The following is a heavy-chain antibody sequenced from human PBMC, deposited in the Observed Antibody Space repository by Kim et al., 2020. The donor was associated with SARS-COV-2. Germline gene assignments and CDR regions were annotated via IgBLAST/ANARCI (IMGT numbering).Heavy chain of an antibody. Sequence: GGSLRLSCAASGFTFSSYAMHWVRQAPGKGLEYVSAISSNGGSTYYANSVKGRFTISRDNSKNTLYLQMGSLRAEDMAVYYCARDRIPYSSSSGPYYYYGMDVWGQGTTVTVSS. CDR3: ARDRIPYSSSSGPYYYYGMDV. CDR2: ISSNGGST. CDR1: GFTFSSYA. J-gene: IGHJ6*02. V-gene: IGHV3-64*01. D-gene: IGHD6-6*01.